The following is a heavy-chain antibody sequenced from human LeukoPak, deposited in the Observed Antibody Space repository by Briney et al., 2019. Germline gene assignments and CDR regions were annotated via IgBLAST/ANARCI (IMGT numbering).Heavy chain of an antibody. CDR2: IYATGST. D-gene: IGHD2-2*01. CDR1: GDSFSSVSYY. CDR3: ARHVSSTSPNDY. J-gene: IGHJ4*02. V-gene: IGHV4-61*02. Sequence: SETLSLTCAVSGDSFSSVSYYWSWIRQPAGKGLEWIGRIYATGSTNYNPSLKSRVTISVDTSKNQFSLKLSSVTAADTAVYYCARHVSSTSPNDYWGQGTLVTVSS.